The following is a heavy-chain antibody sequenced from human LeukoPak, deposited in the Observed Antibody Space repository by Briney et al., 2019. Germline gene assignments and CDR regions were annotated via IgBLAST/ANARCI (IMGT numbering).Heavy chain of an antibody. CDR2: IYYSGST. J-gene: IGHJ4*02. CDR1: GGSISSGGYY. D-gene: IGHD3-10*01. V-gene: IGHV4-31*03. Sequence: KPSETLSLTCTVSGGSISSGGYYWSWIRQHPGKGLEWIGYIYYSGSTYYNPSLKSRVTISVDTSKNQFSLKLSSVTAADTAVYYCARENGVYGWYYFDYWGQGTLVTVSS. CDR3: ARENGVYGWYYFDY.